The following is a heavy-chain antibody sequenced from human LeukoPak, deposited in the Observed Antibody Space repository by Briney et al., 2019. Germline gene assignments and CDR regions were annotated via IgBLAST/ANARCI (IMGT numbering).Heavy chain of an antibody. CDR3: ARVKVDRLPLFSDY. Sequence: ASVKVSCKASGYTFTSYGISWVRQAPGQGLEWMGWISAYNGNTNYAQKLQGRVTMTTDTSTSTAYMELRSLRSDDTAVFYCARVKVDRLPLFSDYWGQGTLVTVSS. CDR2: ISAYNGNT. CDR1: GYTFTSYG. D-gene: IGHD2/OR15-2a*01. J-gene: IGHJ4*02. V-gene: IGHV1-18*01.